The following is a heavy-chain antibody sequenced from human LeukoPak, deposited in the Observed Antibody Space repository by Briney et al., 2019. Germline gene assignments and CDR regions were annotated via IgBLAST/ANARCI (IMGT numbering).Heavy chain of an antibody. CDR3: ARAQRGYCSGGSCYVLSY. J-gene: IGHJ4*02. V-gene: IGHV1-2*02. CDR1: GYTFTGYY. D-gene: IGHD2-15*01. Sequence: ASVKVSCKASGYTFTGYYMHWVRQAPGQGLEWMGWINPNSGGTNYAQKFQGRVTMTRDTSISTAYTELSRLRSDDTAVYYCARAQRGYCSGGSCYVLSYWGQGTLVTVSS. CDR2: INPNSGGT.